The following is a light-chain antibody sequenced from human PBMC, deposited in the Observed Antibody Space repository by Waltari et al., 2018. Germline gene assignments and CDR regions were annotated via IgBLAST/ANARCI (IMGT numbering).Light chain of an antibody. CDR3: AAWDDSLDGPV. J-gene: IGLJ3*02. CDR2: TNN. CDR1: SSNIGIYI. Sequence: QSVLTQTPSVSATPGQRVTISCSGSSSNIGIYIVNWYQQLPGTAPKLLIHTNNQRPSGVPDRFSGSKSGTSASLAISGLQSEDEAEYYCAAWDDSLDGPVFGGGTKLTVL. V-gene: IGLV1-44*01.